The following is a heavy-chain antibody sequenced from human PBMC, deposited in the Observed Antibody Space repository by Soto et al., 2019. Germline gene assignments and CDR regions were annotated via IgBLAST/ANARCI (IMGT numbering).Heavy chain of an antibody. Sequence: SVKVSCKTSGFTFTNSAVQWVRQARGQRLEWIGWIIVASGRTNYAREVQERVTISRDTSTSTAYMELSGLRSEDTAVYYCVAELYSGGGCCSFDFWGQGTMVTVS. D-gene: IGHD2-21*02. J-gene: IGHJ3*01. CDR1: GFTFTNSA. CDR2: IIVASGRT. CDR3: VAELYSGGGCCSFDF. V-gene: IGHV1-58*01.